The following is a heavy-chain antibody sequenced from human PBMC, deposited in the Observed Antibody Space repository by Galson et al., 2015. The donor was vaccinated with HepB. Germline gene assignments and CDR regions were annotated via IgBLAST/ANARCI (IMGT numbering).Heavy chain of an antibody. CDR2: MNPNSGNT. D-gene: IGHD2-21*01. Sequence: SVKVSCKASGYKLTNYGINWVRQAPGQGLEWMGWMNPNSGNTGYAQKFQGRVTMTRNTSISTAYMELSSLRSEDTAVYYCARVLLSTNWLDPWGQGTLVTVSS. CDR3: ARVLLSTNWLDP. J-gene: IGHJ5*02. CDR1: GYKLTNYG. V-gene: IGHV1-8*02.